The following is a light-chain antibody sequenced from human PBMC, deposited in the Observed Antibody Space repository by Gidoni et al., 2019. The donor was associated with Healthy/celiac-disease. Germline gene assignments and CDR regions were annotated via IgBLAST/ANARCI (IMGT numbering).Light chain of an antibody. CDR2: AAS. CDR3: QKYNSAPRT. J-gene: IGKJ1*01. CDR1: QGISNY. Sequence: IQMTQSPPPRSASVGDRVTTTCRASQGISNYLAWYQQKPGKVPKLLIYAASTLQSGVPSRFSGSGSGTDFTLTISSLQPEDVATYYCQKYNSAPRTFGQGTKVEIK. V-gene: IGKV1-27*01.